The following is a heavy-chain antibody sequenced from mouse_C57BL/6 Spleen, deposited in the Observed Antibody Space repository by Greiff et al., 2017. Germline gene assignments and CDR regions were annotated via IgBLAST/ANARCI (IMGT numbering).Heavy chain of an antibody. V-gene: IGHV1-80*01. CDR3: ARSSAQAMRFAY. D-gene: IGHD3-2*02. CDR2: IYPGDGDT. CDR1: GYAFSSYW. J-gene: IGHJ3*01. Sequence: QVQLQQSGAELVKPGASVKISCKASGYAFSSYWMNWVKQRPGKGLEWIGQIYPGDGDTNYNGKFKGKATLTADKSSSTAYMQLSSLTSEDSAVYFCARSSAQAMRFAYWGQGTLVTVSA.